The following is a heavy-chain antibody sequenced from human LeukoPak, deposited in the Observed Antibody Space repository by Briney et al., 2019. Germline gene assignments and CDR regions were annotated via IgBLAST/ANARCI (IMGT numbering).Heavy chain of an antibody. V-gene: IGHV1-3*01. Sequence: ASVKVSCKASGYTFTTYAMHWVRQAPGQRVEWMGWINAGNGNTKYSQKFQGRVTITRDTSASTAYMELSSLRSEDTAVYYCARTYCSSTSCYNIDRWGQGTLVTVSS. D-gene: IGHD2-2*02. J-gene: IGHJ4*02. CDR2: INAGNGNT. CDR3: ARTYCSSTSCYNIDR. CDR1: GYTFTTYA.